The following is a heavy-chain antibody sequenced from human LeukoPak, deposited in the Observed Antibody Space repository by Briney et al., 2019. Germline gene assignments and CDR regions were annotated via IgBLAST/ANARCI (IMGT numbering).Heavy chain of an antibody. CDR1: GFTFSNAW. J-gene: IGHJ4*02. CDR3: TRNPITGTTHYDY. D-gene: IGHD1-20*01. V-gene: IGHV3-15*01. Sequence: GGSLRLSWAASGFTFSNAWMSWVRQAPGKGLEWVGRIKSKTDGGTTDYAAPVKGRFTISRDDSKNTLYLQMNSLKTEDTAVYYCTRNPITGTTHYDYWGQGTLVTVSS. CDR2: IKSKTDGGTT.